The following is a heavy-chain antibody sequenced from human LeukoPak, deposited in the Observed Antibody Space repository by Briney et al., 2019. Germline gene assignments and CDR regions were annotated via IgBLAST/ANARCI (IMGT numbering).Heavy chain of an antibody. V-gene: IGHV4-59*12. CDR3: ARVVVTAERIDY. D-gene: IGHD2-21*02. Sequence: SETLSLTCTVSGGSISSYYWSWIRQPPGKGLEWIGYIYYSGSTYYSPSLKSRVTISVDTSKNQFSLKLSSVTAADTAVYYCARVVVTAERIDYWGQGTLVTVSS. J-gene: IGHJ4*02. CDR1: GGSISSYY. CDR2: IYYSGST.